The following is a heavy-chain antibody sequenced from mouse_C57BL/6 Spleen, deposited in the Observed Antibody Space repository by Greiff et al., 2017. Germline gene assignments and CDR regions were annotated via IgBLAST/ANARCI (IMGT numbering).Heavy chain of an antibody. D-gene: IGHD2-5*01. CDR3: SKPGSNDWYFDV. CDR1: GFSLTSYG. CDR2: IWGDGST. J-gene: IGHJ1*03. V-gene: IGHV2-3*01. Sequence: VTLMESGPGLVAPSQSLSITCTVSGFSLTSYGVSWVRQPPGKGLEWLGVIWGDGSTNYHSALISRLSISTDNSKSQDFLQLNSLQTDDTDTYXFSKPGSNDWYFDVWGTGTTVTVSS.